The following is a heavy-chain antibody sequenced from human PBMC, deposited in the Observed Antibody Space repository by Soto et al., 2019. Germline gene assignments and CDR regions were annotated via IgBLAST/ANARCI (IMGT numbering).Heavy chain of an antibody. CDR1: GYTFTSHG. CDR3: ARMLRGSNFDSSYDMDV. J-gene: IGHJ6*03. CDR2: ISADNGDT. D-gene: IGHD3-10*01. V-gene: IGHV1-18*01. Sequence: QVQLVQSGAEVKNPGASVKVSCKASGYTFTSHGISWVRQAPGQGLEWMAWISADNGDTNYAQKVLGRVTVTTDTSTSPAYMEVRSLRTEDTAVYYCARMLRGSNFDSSYDMDVWGKGPTVTVSS.